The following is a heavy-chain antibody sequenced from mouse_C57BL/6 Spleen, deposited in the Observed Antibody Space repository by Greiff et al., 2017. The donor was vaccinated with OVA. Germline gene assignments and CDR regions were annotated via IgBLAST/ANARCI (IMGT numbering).Heavy chain of an antibody. Sequence: VQLQQSGPELVKPGASVKISCKASGYTFTDYYMNWVKQSHGQSLEWIGDINPNNGGTSYNQKFKGKATLTVDKSSSTAYMELRSLTSEDSAVYYCARDYYGSSYGWFAYWGQGTLVTVSA. V-gene: IGHV1-26*01. D-gene: IGHD1-1*01. CDR3: ARDYYGSSYGWFAY. CDR1: GYTFTDYY. J-gene: IGHJ3*01. CDR2: INPNNGGT.